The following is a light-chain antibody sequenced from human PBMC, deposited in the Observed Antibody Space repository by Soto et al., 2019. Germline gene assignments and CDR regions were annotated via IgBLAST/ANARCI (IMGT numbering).Light chain of an antibody. CDR3: CSYAGSSTFKV. J-gene: IGLJ2*01. Sequence: QSALTQPASVSGSPGQSITISCTGTSSDVGSYNLVSWYQQHPGKAPKLMIYEGSKRPSGVSNRFSGSKSDNTASLTISGLQAEDEADYYCCSYAGSSTFKVFGGGTQLTVL. CDR1: SSDVGSYNL. CDR2: EGS. V-gene: IGLV2-23*03.